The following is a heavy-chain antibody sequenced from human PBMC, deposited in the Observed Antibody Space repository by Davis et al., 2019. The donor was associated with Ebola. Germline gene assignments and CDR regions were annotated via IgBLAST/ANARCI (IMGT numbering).Heavy chain of an antibody. V-gene: IGHV1-46*03. CDR2: INPNDGRT. J-gene: IGHJ3*02. CDR3: TTPGGQDSGYDVFDI. CDR1: GYTFTNYY. D-gene: IGHD5-12*01. Sequence: AASVQVSCKASGYTFTNYYMHWVRQAPGQGLEWMGMINPNDGRTIYAQKFQGRVTVTRDTSTTTVYMDLSSLGSEDTALYYCTTPGGQDSGYDVFDIWGQGTMVTVSS.